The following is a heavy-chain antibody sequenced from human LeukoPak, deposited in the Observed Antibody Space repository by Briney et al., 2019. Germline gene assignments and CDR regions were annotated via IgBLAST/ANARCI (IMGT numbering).Heavy chain of an antibody. Sequence: GASVKVSCKASGYTFTTYTMNWVRQAPGQGLEWMGWINTNTGNPTFAQGFTGRFVFSLDTSVSTAYLQISSLKAEDTAVYYCARGAVANGRYYFDYWGQGTLVTVSS. CDR2: INTNTGNP. CDR1: GYTFTTYT. CDR3: ARGAVANGRYYFDY. V-gene: IGHV7-4-1*02. J-gene: IGHJ4*02. D-gene: IGHD6-19*01.